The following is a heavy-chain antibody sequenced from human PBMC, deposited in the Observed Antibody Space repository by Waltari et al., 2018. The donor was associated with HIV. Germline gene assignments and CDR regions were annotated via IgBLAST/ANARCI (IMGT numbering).Heavy chain of an antibody. D-gene: IGHD2-15*01. CDR2: IYYSGRT. Sequence: QVELQESGPGLVKPSETLSLTCTVSGGSLTSYYWSWIRQSPGLGLEWIGHIYYSGRTTYNPSLKGRVIMSLDTSKNHISLNLRSLSAADTAVYYCARDLVVAAAEGFDPWGQGALVTVTS. J-gene: IGHJ5*02. CDR1: GGSLTSYY. V-gene: IGHV4-59*01. CDR3: ARDLVVAAAEGFDP.